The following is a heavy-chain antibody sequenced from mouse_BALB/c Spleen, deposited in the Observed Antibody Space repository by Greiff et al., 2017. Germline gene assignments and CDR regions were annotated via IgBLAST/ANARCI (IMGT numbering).Heavy chain of an antibody. D-gene: IGHD2-1*01. CDR1: GFSLTDYG. J-gene: IGHJ4*01. CDR2: IWGGGST. V-gene: IGHV2-6-5*01. CDR3: AKQRGNYAYYYAMDY. Sequence: QVQLKESGPGLVAPSQSLSITCTVSGFSLTDYGVSWIRQPPGKGLEWLGVIWGGGSTYYNSALKSRLSISKDNSKSQVFLKMNGLQTDDTAMFYCAKQRGNYAYYYAMDYWGQGTSVTVSS.